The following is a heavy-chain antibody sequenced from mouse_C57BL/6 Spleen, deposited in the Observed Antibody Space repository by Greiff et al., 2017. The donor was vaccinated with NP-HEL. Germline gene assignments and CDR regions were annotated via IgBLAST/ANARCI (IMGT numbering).Heavy chain of an antibody. CDR3: ARRVDSSGWYFDV. J-gene: IGHJ1*03. D-gene: IGHD3-2*02. CDR1: GFTFSSYG. Sequence: EVHLVESGGDLVKPGGSLKLSCAASGFTFSSYGMSWVRQTPDKRLEWVATISSGGSYTYYPDSVKGRFTISRDNAKNTLYLQMSSLKSEDTAMYYCARRVDSSGWYFDVWGTGTTVTVSS. V-gene: IGHV5-6*01. CDR2: ISSGGSYT.